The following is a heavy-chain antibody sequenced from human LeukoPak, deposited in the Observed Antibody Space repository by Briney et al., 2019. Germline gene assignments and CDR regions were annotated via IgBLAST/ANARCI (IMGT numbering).Heavy chain of an antibody. CDR2: VKGDGRTT. D-gene: IGHD5-18*01. J-gene: IGHJ4*02. CDR1: GLTFSDFW. CDR3: ATGHSYGYDY. V-gene: IGHV3-74*01. Sequence: PRGSLRLSCAASGLTFSDFWMHWVRQPPGKGLVWVALVKGDGRTTIYADSVKGRFTISRDNAKNTLYLQMNSLRADDSGVYYCATGHSYGYDYWGGGVLVTVSS.